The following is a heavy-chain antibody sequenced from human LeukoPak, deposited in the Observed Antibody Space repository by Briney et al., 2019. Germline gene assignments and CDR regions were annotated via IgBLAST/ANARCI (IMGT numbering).Heavy chain of an antibody. J-gene: IGHJ6*03. CDR2: INPNSGGT. Sequence: ASVKVSCKASGYTFTGYYMHWVRQAPGQGLEWMGRINPNSGGTNYAQKFQGRVTMTRDTSISTAYMELSRLRSDDTAVYYCARAGAYYDILTGRERRIIHDYCMDVWGKGTTVTVSS. V-gene: IGHV1-2*06. D-gene: IGHD3-9*01. CDR3: ARAGAYYDILTGRERRIIHDYCMDV. CDR1: GYTFTGYY.